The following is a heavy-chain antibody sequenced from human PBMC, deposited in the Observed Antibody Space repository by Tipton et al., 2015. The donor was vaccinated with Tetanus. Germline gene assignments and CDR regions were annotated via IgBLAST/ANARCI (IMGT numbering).Heavy chain of an antibody. CDR1: GASINTHH. D-gene: IGHD5-18*01. V-gene: IGHV4-59*11. J-gene: IGHJ4*02. Sequence: TLSLTCTVSGASINTHHWSWLRQAPGKGLEWIGYFHFTGSTNFNPSLQSRVTISGDTSKNQFSLTMRSVTAADTAVYYSARDVWKFPYGYGYFDLWGQGALVIVSS. CDR2: FHFTGST. CDR3: ARDVWKFPYGYGYFDL.